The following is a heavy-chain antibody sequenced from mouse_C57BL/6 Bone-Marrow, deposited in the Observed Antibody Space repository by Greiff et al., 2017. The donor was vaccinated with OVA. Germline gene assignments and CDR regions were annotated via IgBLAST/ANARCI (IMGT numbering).Heavy chain of an antibody. CDR3: ARNGRSPWFAY. D-gene: IGHD1-1*01. Sequence: QVTLKESGAELVKPGASVKLSCKASGYTFTSYWMHWVKQRPGQGLEWIGMIHPNSGSTNYNEKFKSKATLTVDKSSSTAYMQLSSLTSEDSAVYYCARNGRSPWFAYWGQGTLVTVSA. CDR1: GYTFTSYW. J-gene: IGHJ3*01. CDR2: IHPNSGST. V-gene: IGHV1-64*01.